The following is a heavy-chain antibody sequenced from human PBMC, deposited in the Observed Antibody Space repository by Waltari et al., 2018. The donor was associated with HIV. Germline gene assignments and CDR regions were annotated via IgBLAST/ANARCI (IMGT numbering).Heavy chain of an antibody. CDR1: GGSMTSSSYY. D-gene: IGHD4-4*01. Sequence: QLQLQGSGPGLVKSSETLSLTCTVSGGSMTSSSYYWGWIRQPPGKGLEWIGSMSYSGSTYHNPSRRSRLTISVDTSKNQFSLKLTSVTAADTAVYYCARSFSGYSNYFDPWGQGTLVTVSS. CDR3: ARSFSGYSNYFDP. J-gene: IGHJ5*02. V-gene: IGHV4-39*01. CDR2: MSYSGST.